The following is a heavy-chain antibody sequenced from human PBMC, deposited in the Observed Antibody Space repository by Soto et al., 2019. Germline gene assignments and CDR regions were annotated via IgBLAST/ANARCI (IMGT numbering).Heavy chain of an antibody. Sequence: SQTLSLTCAISGDSVSSNSAAWNWIRQSPSRGLEWLGRTYYRSKWYNDYAVSVKSRITINPDTSKNQFSLQLNSVTPEDTAVYYCARDVDSGYDHAYYYYGMDVWGQGTTVTVSS. J-gene: IGHJ6*02. CDR1: GDSVSSNSAA. CDR3: ARDVDSGYDHAYYYYGMDV. CDR2: TYYRSKWYN. V-gene: IGHV6-1*01. D-gene: IGHD5-12*01.